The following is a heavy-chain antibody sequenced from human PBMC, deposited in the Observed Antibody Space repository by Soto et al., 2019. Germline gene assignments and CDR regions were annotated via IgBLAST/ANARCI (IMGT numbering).Heavy chain of an antibody. CDR2: ISGSGGST. CDR1: GFTFSGYA. J-gene: IGHJ4*02. CDR3: AKDPRSGYDFGDLAVVDY. D-gene: IGHD5-12*01. V-gene: IGHV3-23*01. Sequence: PGGSLRLSCAASGFTFSGYAMSWVRQAPGKGLEWVSAISGSGGSTYYADSVKGRFTISRDNSKNTLYLQMNSLRAEDTAVYYCAKDPRSGYDFGDLAVVDYWGQGTLVTVSS.